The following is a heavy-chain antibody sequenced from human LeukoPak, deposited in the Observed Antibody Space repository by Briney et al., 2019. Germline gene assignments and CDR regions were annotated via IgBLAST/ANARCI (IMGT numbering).Heavy chain of an antibody. V-gene: IGHV3-30*18. CDR3: AKDQTSSGYYHYRNGMDV. Sequence: GRSLRLSCAASGFTFTSYAMHWVRQAPGKGLEWVALISYDGTNKYYVDSVKGRFTISRDNSKNTVYLQMNSLRAEDTAVYFCAKDQTSSGYYHYRNGMDVWGQGTTVTVSS. D-gene: IGHD3-22*01. CDR2: ISYDGTNK. CDR1: GFTFTSYA. J-gene: IGHJ6*02.